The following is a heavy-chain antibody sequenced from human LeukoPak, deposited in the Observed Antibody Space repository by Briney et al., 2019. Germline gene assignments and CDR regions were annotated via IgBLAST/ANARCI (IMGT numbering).Heavy chain of an antibody. J-gene: IGHJ5*02. CDR2: VYYSGST. CDR3: ARAGYSTGPFDP. V-gene: IGHV4-39*07. D-gene: IGHD6-19*01. Sequence: TSETLSLTCTVSGGSITSSSYYWGWIRQPPGKGLEWIGSVYYSGSTYYNPSLKSRVTMSVDTSKNQFSLKLSSVTAADTAVYYCARAGYSTGPFDPWGLGTLVTVSS. CDR1: GGSITSSSYY.